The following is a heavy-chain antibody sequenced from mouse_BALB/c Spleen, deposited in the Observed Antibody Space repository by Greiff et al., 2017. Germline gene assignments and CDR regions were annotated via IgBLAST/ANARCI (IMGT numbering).Heavy chain of an antibody. J-gene: IGHJ2*01. Sequence: VHVKQSGPELVKPGASVKMSCKASGYTFTSYVMHWVKQKPGQGLEWIGYINPYNDGTKYNEKFKGKATLTSDKSSSTAYMELSSLTSEDSAVYYCARSTTALFDYWGQGTTLTVSS. CDR2: INPYNDGT. D-gene: IGHD1-2*01. CDR3: ARSTTALFDY. V-gene: IGHV1-14*01. CDR1: GYTFTSYV.